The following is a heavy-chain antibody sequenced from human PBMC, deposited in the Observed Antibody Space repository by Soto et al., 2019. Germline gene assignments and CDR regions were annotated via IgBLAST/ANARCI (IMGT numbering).Heavy chain of an antibody. CDR1: EFTFSSYS. D-gene: IGHD6-19*01. CDR2: ISGSGGST. Sequence: GVSLRLSFAASEFTFSSYSMSWVRQAPGKGLEWVSAISGSGGSTYYADSVKGRFTISRDNSKNTLYLQMNSLRAEDTAVYYCARKLNAGPNSSGWPNHPSWGQGTLVTVSS. V-gene: IGHV3-23*01. CDR3: ARKLNAGPNSSGWPNHPS. J-gene: IGHJ5*02.